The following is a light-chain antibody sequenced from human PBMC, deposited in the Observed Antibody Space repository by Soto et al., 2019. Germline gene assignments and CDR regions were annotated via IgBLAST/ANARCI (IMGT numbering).Light chain of an antibody. Sequence: IQMTQSPSSLSASVGDRVTITCRASQAISNYLAWYQQKPGKVPKVLIYSASTLQSGIPSRFSGSGSGTDFTLTISSLQPEDVATYYCQKYNSAPPTFGQGTKVDIK. CDR1: QAISNY. CDR2: SAS. V-gene: IGKV1-27*01. CDR3: QKYNSAPPT. J-gene: IGKJ1*01.